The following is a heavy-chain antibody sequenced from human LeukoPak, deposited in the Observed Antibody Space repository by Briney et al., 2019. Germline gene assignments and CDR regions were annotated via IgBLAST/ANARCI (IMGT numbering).Heavy chain of an antibody. D-gene: IGHD1-26*01. CDR2: ISSSSYI. CDR1: GFTFSSYT. V-gene: IGHV3-21*01. Sequence: GGSLRLSCAASGFTFSSYTLNWVRQAPGKGLEWVSSISSSSYIFYSDSVKGRFTISRDNAKNSLYLQMNSLRAEDTAVYYCARDFSSGSYSGDYYFDYWGQGTLVTVSS. J-gene: IGHJ4*02. CDR3: ARDFSSGSYSGDYYFDY.